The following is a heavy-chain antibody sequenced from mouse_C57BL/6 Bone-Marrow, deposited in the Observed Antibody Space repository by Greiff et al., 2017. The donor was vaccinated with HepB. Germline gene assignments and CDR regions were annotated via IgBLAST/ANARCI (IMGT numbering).Heavy chain of an antibody. V-gene: IGHV1-85*01. J-gene: IGHJ1*03. Sequence: VQLQQSGPELVKPGASVKLSCKASGYTFKSYDINWVKQRPGQGLEWIGWIYPRDGSTKYKEKLKGKATLTVDKSSSTAYMELHSLTSEDSAVYFCARRWYGYPYCYFDVGGTGTTVTVSS. CDR3: ARRWYGYPYCYFDV. CDR2: IYPRDGST. CDR1: GYTFKSYD. D-gene: IGHD2-2*01.